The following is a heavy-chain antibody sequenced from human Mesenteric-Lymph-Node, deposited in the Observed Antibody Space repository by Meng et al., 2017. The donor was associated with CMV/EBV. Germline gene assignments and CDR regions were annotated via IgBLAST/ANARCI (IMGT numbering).Heavy chain of an antibody. CDR3: ARSYGTYDFWSGYYYF. Sequence: ASVKVSCKASGYTFTGYYLHWVRQAPGQGLEWMGWSKPNSGDTKYAQKFQGRVTMTSDTSINTAYMEVSGLRSDDTAVYYCARSYGTYDFWSGYYYFWGQGTVVTVSS. CDR2: SKPNSGDT. D-gene: IGHD3-3*01. V-gene: IGHV1-2*02. J-gene: IGHJ4*02. CDR1: GYTFTGYY.